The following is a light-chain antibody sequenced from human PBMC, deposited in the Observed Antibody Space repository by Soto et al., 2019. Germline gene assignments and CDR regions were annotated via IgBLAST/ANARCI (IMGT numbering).Light chain of an antibody. CDR1: QSVNTN. V-gene: IGKV3-15*01. Sequence: EIVMTQSPATLSVSPGERATLSCRASQSVNTNLAWYQQKPGQAPRLLIYGASTRATDIPARFSGSGSGTEFTLTISSLQSEDFAVYYCQQYINWPPLTFGGGTKVEIK. CDR3: QQYINWPPLT. J-gene: IGKJ4*01. CDR2: GAS.